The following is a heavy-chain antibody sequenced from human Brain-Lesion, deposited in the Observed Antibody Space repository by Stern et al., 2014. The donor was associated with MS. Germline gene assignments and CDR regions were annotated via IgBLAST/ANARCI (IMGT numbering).Heavy chain of an antibody. Sequence: KESGPGLVKPSGTLSLTCAVSGGSISSSNWWSWVRQSPGKGLEWIGEIYHSGGTKYSPSFESRVIISVDKSKNQFSLKLSYVTAADTAVYYCARELPDPNAFDIWGQGTMVTVSS. D-gene: IGHD1-14*01. CDR3: ARELPDPNAFDI. CDR1: GGSISSSNW. CDR2: IYHSGGT. V-gene: IGHV4-4*02. J-gene: IGHJ3*02.